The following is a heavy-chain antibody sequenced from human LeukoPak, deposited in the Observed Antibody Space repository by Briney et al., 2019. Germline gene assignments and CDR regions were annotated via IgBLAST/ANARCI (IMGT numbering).Heavy chain of an antibody. CDR2: IYYSGST. CDR1: GGSISSSSYY. D-gene: IGHD4-17*01. V-gene: IGHV4-39*07. CDR3: ARGYGLDY. J-gene: IGHJ4*02. Sequence: PSETLSLTCTVSGGSISSSSYYWGWIRQPPGEGLEWIGSIYYSGSTYYNPSLKSRVTISVDTSKNQFSLKLSSVTAADTAVYYCARGYGLDYWGQGTLVTVSS.